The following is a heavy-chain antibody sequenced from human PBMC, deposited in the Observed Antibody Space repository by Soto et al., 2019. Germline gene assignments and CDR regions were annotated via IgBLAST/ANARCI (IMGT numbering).Heavy chain of an antibody. D-gene: IGHD5-18*01. CDR1: GFTFRTYA. J-gene: IGHJ6*02. V-gene: IGHV3-23*01. Sequence: EVQLLESGEALVQPGGSLRLSSTASGFTFRTYAMSWVREAPGRGLEWVSATSTSGGSTYYADSVKGRFTVSRDNSKNTLHLQMNSLRAEDTAVYYCAKDQAEGGFTYGFFYYYGLDVWGQGTTVTVSS. CDR3: AKDQAEGGFTYGFFYYYGLDV. CDR2: TSTSGGST.